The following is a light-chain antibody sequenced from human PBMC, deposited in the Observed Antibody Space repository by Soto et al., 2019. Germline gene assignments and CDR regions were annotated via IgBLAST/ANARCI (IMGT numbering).Light chain of an antibody. CDR3: HQYGSSPLT. Sequence: EVALTQSPVTLSLSPRERATVTCRASQSFRGLLAWYQQKPGQAPRLLIYDASNRATGIPARFSGSGSGTDFTLTISSLEPEDFAVYYCHQYGSSPLTFGGGTKVDIK. CDR1: QSFRGL. J-gene: IGKJ4*01. CDR2: DAS. V-gene: IGKV3-11*01.